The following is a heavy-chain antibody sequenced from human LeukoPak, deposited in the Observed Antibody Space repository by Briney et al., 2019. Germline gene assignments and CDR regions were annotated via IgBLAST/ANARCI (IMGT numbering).Heavy chain of an antibody. CDR2: IRYDGSNK. Sequence: GGSLRLSCAASGFTFSSYGMHWVRQAPGKGLEWVAFIRYDGSNKYYADSVKGRFTISRDNSKNTLYLQMNSLRAEDTAVYYCAKIEHYDSDYFDYWGQGTLVTVSS. J-gene: IGHJ4*02. V-gene: IGHV3-30*02. CDR1: GFTFSSYG. CDR3: AKIEHYDSDYFDY. D-gene: IGHD3-3*01.